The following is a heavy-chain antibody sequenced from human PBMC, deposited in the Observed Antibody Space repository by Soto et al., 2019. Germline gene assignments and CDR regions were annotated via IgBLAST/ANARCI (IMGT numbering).Heavy chain of an antibody. CDR2: ISYDGSNK. Sequence: AGGSLRLSCAASGFTFSSYAMHWVRQAPGKGLEWVAVISYDGSNKYYAVSVKGRFTISRDNSKNTLYLQMNSLIAEDTAVYYCARDPVYYDSSGQGGYFDYWGQGTLVTVSS. D-gene: IGHD3-22*01. V-gene: IGHV3-30-3*01. CDR1: GFTFSSYA. J-gene: IGHJ4*02. CDR3: ARDPVYYDSSGQGGYFDY.